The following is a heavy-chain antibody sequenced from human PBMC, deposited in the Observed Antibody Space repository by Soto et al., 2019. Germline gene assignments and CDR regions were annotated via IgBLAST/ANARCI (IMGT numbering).Heavy chain of an antibody. J-gene: IGHJ6*02. CDR3: ARDTRPIEAMAHVYYYYGMDV. CDR2: INPNSGGT. Sequence: ASVKVSCKASGYTFTGYYMHWVRQAPGQGLEWMGWINPNSGGTNYAQKFQGWVTMTRDTSISTAYMELSRLRSDDTAVYYCARDTRPIEAMAHVYYYYGMDVWGQGTTVTVSS. V-gene: IGHV1-2*04. CDR1: GYTFTGYY. D-gene: IGHD5-18*01.